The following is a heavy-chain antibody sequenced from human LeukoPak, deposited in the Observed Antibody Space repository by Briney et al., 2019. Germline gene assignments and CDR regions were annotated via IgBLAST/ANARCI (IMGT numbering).Heavy chain of an antibody. V-gene: IGHV1-2*02. CDR2: INPNSGGT. CDR3: ARDSQLQLPNNWFDP. Sequence: ASVKVSCKASGYTFTGYYMHWVRQAPGQGLEWMGWINPNSGGTNYAQKFQGGVTMTRDTSISTAYMELSRLRSDDTAVYYCARDSQLQLPNNWFDPWGQGTLVTVSS. J-gene: IGHJ5*02. D-gene: IGHD1-1*01. CDR1: GYTFTGYY.